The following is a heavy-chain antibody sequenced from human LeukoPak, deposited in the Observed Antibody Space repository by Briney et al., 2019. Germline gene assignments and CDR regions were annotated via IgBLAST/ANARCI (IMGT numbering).Heavy chain of an antibody. CDR1: GGSISSSSYY. J-gene: IGHJ3*02. V-gene: IGHV4-39*01. Sequence: SETLSLTCTVSGGSISSSSYYWGWNRQPPGKGLEWIGSIYYSGSTYYNPSLKSRVTISVDTSKNQFSLKLSSVTAADTAVYYCASLIAAALRGAFDIWGQGTMVTVSS. CDR2: IYYSGST. CDR3: ASLIAAALRGAFDI. D-gene: IGHD6-13*01.